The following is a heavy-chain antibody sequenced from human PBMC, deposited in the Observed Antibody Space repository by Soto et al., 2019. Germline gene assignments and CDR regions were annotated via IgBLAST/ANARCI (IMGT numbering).Heavy chain of an antibody. V-gene: IGHV4-31*03. J-gene: IGHJ3*02. D-gene: IGHD3-9*01. CDR2: IYYSGST. CDR3: AREFXYYDILTGYYTPRAFDI. CDR1: GGSISSGGYY. Sequence: SETLSLTCTVSGGSISSGGYYWSWIRQHPGKGLEWIGYIYYSGSTYYNPSLESRVTISVDTSKNQFSLKLSSVTAADTAVYYCAREFXYYDILTGYYTPRAFDIWGQGTMVTVSS.